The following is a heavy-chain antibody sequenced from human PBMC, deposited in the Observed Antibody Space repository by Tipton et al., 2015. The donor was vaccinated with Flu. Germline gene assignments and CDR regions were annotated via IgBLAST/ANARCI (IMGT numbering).Heavy chain of an antibody. Sequence: SLRLSCAASGFTFSSYWMSGVRQAPGKGLEWVANIKQDGSEKYYVDSVKGRFTISRDNAKNSLYLQMNSLRAEDTAVYYCARDRMVGNPSWFDPWGQGTLVTVSS. CDR1: GFTFSSYW. CDR3: ARDRMVGNPSWFDP. J-gene: IGHJ5*02. CDR2: IKQDGSEK. V-gene: IGHV3-7*01. D-gene: IGHD2-15*01.